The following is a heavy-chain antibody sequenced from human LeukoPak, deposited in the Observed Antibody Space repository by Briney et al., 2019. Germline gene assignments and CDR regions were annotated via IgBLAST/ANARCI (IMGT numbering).Heavy chain of an antibody. D-gene: IGHD1-14*01. CDR3: ARDLTAAGVKWFDP. Sequence: ASVSVSCKASGYTFTSSGITWVRQAPGQGLEWMGWISAYNGDTNYAQKLQDRVIMTTDTPTSTAYMELRSLISDDTAVYYCARDLTAAGVKWFDPWGQGTLVTVSS. V-gene: IGHV1-18*01. CDR1: GYTFTSSG. J-gene: IGHJ5*02. CDR2: ISAYNGDT.